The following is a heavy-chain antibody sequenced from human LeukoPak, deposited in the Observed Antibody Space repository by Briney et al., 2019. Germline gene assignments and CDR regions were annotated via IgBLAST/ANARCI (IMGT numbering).Heavy chain of an antibody. D-gene: IGHD6-13*01. CDR1: GYTFTSYA. CDR3: ARVPTIAAAESWFDP. J-gene: IGHJ5*02. CDR2: IIPIFGTA. V-gene: IGHV1-69*05. Sequence: ASVKVSCKASGYTFTSYAISWVRQAPGQGLEWMGRIIPIFGTANYAQKFQGRVTITTDESTSTAYMELSSLRSEDTAVYYCARVPTIAAAESWFDPWGQGTLVTVSS.